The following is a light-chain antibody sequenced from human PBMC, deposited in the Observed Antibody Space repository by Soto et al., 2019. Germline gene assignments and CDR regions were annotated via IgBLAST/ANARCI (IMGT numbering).Light chain of an antibody. CDR2: DND. CDR1: SSNIENNF. CDR3: GAWDGSLGARV. V-gene: IGLV1-51*01. Sequence: QSVLTQPPSVSAAPGQKVTISCSGSSSNIENNFVSWYRQLPGTAPKLLIYDNDKRPSGIPDRFSGSKSGTSATLGITGLQTGDEADYYCGAWDGSLGARVFGGGTKLTVL. J-gene: IGLJ2*01.